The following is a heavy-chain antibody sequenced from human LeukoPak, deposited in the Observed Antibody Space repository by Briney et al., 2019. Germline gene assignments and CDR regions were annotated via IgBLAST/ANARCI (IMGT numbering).Heavy chain of an antibody. Sequence: SVKVSCKASGGTFSSYAISWVRQAPGQGLEWMGRIIPILGIANYAQKFQGRVTITADKSTSTAYMELSSLRSEDTAVYYCARGPLLAVAASNFDYWGQGTLVTVSS. CDR2: IIPILGIA. D-gene: IGHD6-13*01. CDR3: ARGPLLAVAASNFDY. V-gene: IGHV1-69*04. J-gene: IGHJ4*02. CDR1: GGTFSSYA.